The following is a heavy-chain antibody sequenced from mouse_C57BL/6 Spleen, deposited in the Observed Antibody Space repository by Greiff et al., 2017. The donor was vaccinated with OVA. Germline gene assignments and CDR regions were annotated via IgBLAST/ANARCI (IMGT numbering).Heavy chain of an antibody. J-gene: IGHJ2*01. D-gene: IGHD2-3*01. V-gene: IGHV1-64*01. Sequence: QVQLKQPGAELVKPGASVKLSCKASGYTFTSYWMHWVKQRPGQGLEWIGMIHPNSGSTNYNEKFKSKATLTVDKSSSTAYMQLSSLTSEDSAVYYCARRWVQFDYWGQGTTLTVSS. CDR2: IHPNSGST. CDR3: ARRWVQFDY. CDR1: GYTFTSYW.